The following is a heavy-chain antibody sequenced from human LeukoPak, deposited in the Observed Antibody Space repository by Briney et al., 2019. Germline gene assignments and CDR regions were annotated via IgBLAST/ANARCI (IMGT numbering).Heavy chain of an antibody. Sequence: GGSLRLSCAASGFTFSDYYISWIRQAPGKGLEWVSYISSSGSTIYYADSVKGRFTISRDNAKNSLSLEMNSLRADDTAVYYCARWAFCSGGSCSRFDSWGQGTLVTVSS. V-gene: IGHV3-11*04. CDR3: ARWAFCSGGSCSRFDS. CDR1: GFTFSDYY. J-gene: IGHJ4*02. CDR2: ISSSGSTI. D-gene: IGHD2-15*01.